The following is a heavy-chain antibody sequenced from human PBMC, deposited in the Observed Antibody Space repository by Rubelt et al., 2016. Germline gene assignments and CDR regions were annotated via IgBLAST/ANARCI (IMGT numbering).Heavy chain of an antibody. J-gene: IGHJ4*02. CDR1: GGSFSSYY. CDR3: AGGPSGAYDVHLDY. V-gene: IGHV4-34*01. CDR2: INDSGST. D-gene: IGHD5-12*01. Sequence: QVQLQQWGAGLLKPSETLSLTCAVYGGSFSSYYWSWIRQSPGKGLEWIGEINDSGSTNYNPSLKSRVTISVDTSKNQFSLKMSSVTAADTAMYYCAGGPSGAYDVHLDYWGQGSLVTVSS.